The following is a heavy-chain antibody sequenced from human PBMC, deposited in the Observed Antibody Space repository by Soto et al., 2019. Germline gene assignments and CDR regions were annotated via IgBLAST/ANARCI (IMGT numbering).Heavy chain of an antibody. D-gene: IGHD1-1*01. V-gene: IGHV1-2*02. CDR2: INPNTGDT. J-gene: IGHJ4*02. CDR1: GYTFTDYY. CDR3: ARGASVPVPNTVMNAANF. Sequence: GASVKVSCKASGYTFTDYYIHWVRQAPGQGLEWMGWINPNTGDTNYAQKFQGRVTMTRDTSISTAYMEVSILRSDDTAVFYCARGASVPVPNTVMNAANFWGQGTPVTVSS.